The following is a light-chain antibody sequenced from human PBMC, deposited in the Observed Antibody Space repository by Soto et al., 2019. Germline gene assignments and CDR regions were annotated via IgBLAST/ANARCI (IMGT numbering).Light chain of an antibody. V-gene: IGKV3-15*01. CDR2: GAS. CDR3: QEYIHWPPGM. Sequence: IGMTQNAANISVYPKERATRSCRASQSVSSNLAWYQQKPGQAPRLLIYGASTRATGIPARFSGSGSGTEFTLTSRRLQSEDFAVYYCQEYIHWPPGMFGPGTKVDIK. CDR1: QSVSSN. J-gene: IGKJ1*01.